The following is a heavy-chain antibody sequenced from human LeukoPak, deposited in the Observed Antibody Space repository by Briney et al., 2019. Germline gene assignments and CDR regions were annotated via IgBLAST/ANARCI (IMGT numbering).Heavy chain of an antibody. CDR1: GFTFSRYG. CDR2: ISYDGSNK. J-gene: IGHJ4*02. Sequence: GGSLRQSCAASGFTFSRYGMYWVRQAPGKGLEWVAVISYDGSNKYYADSVKGRFTISRDNSKNTLYLQMNSLRAEDTAVYYCAKDSTSGWTADLFDYWGQGTLVTVSS. CDR3: AKDSTSGWTADLFDY. V-gene: IGHV3-30*18. D-gene: IGHD6-19*01.